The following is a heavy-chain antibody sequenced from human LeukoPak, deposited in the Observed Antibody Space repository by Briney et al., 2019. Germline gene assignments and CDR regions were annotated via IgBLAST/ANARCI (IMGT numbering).Heavy chain of an antibody. Sequence: PGRSLRLSCAASGFTFSSYGMHWVRQAPGKGLDWVAVXXYDGSNIYHGDSVKGRFTVSRDNSKNTLYLQMNSLRAEDTAVYYCARARNDYDSSGFSTLDYWGQGTLVTVSS. CDR2: XXYDGSNI. CDR1: GFTFSSYG. V-gene: IGHV3-33*01. J-gene: IGHJ4*02. D-gene: IGHD3-22*01. CDR3: ARARNDYDSSGFSTLDY.